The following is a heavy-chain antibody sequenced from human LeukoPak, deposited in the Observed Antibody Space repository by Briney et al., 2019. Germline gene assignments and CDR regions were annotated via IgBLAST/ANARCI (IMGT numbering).Heavy chain of an antibody. Sequence: PSETLSLTCTVSGGSISSHYWTWIRQSPVKGLEWIGDISNSRSTSYNPSLKSRVTISIDTSKNQFSLKLSSVTAADTAVYYCGRDALVGYFSYYYMDVWGKGTTVTVS. CDR3: GRDALVGYFSYYYMDV. V-gene: IGHV4-59*11. CDR2: ISNSRST. CDR1: GGSISSHY. J-gene: IGHJ6*03. D-gene: IGHD2-15*01.